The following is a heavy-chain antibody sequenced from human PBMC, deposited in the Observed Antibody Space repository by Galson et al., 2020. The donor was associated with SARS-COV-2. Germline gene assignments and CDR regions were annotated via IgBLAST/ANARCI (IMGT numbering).Heavy chain of an antibody. J-gene: IGHJ6*02. Sequence: ASVKVSCKTSGYTFTGYYIHWVRQAPGQGLEWVGWINPQNGVTDYAQEFQGRVTVTSDRSNSTGYMELNGLKSDDTAVYYCAIQPRIVAVGYHYYYGLKFWGQGTTVTVS. D-gene: IGHD6-13*01. V-gene: IGHV1-2*02. CDR2: INPQNGVT. CDR1: GYTFTGYY. CDR3: AIQPRIVAVGYHYYYGLKF.